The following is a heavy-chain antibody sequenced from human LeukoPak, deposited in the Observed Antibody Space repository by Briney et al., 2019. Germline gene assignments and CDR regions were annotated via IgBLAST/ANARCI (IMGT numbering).Heavy chain of an antibody. Sequence: ASVKVSCKVSGYTLTELSMHWVRQAPGKGLEWMGGFDPEDGETIYAQKFQGRVTMTEDTSTDTAYMELSSLRSDDTAVYYCARFRIAAAGPGNYFDYWGQGTLVTVSS. CDR3: ARFRIAAAGPGNYFDY. J-gene: IGHJ4*02. D-gene: IGHD6-13*01. V-gene: IGHV1-24*01. CDR2: FDPEDGET. CDR1: GYTLTELS.